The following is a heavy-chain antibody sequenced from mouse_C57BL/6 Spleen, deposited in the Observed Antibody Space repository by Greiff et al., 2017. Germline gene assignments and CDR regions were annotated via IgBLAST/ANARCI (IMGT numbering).Heavy chain of an antibody. Sequence: VQLQQSGPGLVQPSQSLSITCTVSGFSLTSYGVHWVRQSPGKGLEWLGVIWSGGSTDYNAAFISRLSISKDNSKSQVFFKMNSLQADDTAIYYCARGRAITTGNYFDYWGQGTTLTGSS. CDR1: GFSLTSYG. CDR3: ARGRAITTGNYFDY. D-gene: IGHD2-4*01. V-gene: IGHV2-2*01. CDR2: IWSGGST. J-gene: IGHJ2*01.